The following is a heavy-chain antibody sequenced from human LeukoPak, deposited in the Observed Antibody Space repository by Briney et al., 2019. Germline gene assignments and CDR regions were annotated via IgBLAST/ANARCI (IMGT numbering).Heavy chain of an antibody. Sequence: GGSLRLSCAASGFTFSSYAMHWVCQAPGKGLGWVAVISYDGSNKYYADSVKGRFTISRDNSKNTLYLQMNSLRAEDTAVYYCARDGGIVVVTARTAFDIWGQGTMVTVSS. CDR3: ARDGGIVVVTARTAFDI. D-gene: IGHD2-21*02. CDR2: ISYDGSNK. J-gene: IGHJ3*02. V-gene: IGHV3-30-3*01. CDR1: GFTFSSYA.